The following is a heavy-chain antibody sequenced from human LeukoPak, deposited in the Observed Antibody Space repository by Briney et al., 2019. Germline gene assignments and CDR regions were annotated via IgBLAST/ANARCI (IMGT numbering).Heavy chain of an antibody. CDR2: IYYSGRT. J-gene: IGHJ3*02. CDR3: ARGRWLPNAFDI. D-gene: IGHD5-24*01. Sequence: SETLSLACTVSGDSINSYYWNWIRQPPGKGLEWIGYIYYSGRTDYNPSLKSRVTISVDTSKHQFSMKLKSVTAADTAVYFCARGRWLPNAFDIWGQGTMVTVSS. V-gene: IGHV4-59*01. CDR1: GDSINSYY.